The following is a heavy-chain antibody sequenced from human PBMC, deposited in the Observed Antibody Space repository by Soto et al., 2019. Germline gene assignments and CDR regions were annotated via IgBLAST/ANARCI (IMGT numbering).Heavy chain of an antibody. CDR2: VSFDVSNK. CDR3: ARYQTSIKKGDGGRNHR. D-gene: IGHD1-20*01. CDR1: GFTFSTHA. J-gene: IGHJ5*02. V-gene: IGHV3-30-3*01. Sequence: QVQLVESGAGVVQPGRSLRLSCAASGFTFSTHAMHWVRQAPGKGLECVAIVSFDVSNKYYADSVKGRFTISRDNSQNRLYLRMGGLTPEETALYSCARYQTSIKKGDGGRNHRWGQGTMVTVSS.